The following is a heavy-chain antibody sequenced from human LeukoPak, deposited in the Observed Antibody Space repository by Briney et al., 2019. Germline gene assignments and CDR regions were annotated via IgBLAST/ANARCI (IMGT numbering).Heavy chain of an antibody. D-gene: IGHD2-2*01. J-gene: IGHJ6*03. CDR2: MNPNSGNT. V-gene: IGHV1-8*01. CDR1: GYTFTSYD. CDR3: ARGRGHILGYCSSTSCYRPDYYCYMDV. Sequence: ASVKVSCKASGYTFTSYDINWVRQATGQGLEWMGWMNPNSGNTGYAQKFQGRVTMTRNTSISTAYMELSSLRSEDTAVYYCARGRGHILGYCSSTSCYRPDYYCYMDVWGKGTTVTVSS.